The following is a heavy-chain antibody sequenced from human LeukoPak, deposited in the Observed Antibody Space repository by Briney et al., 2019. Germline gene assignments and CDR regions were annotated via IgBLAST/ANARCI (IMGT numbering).Heavy chain of an antibody. CDR1: GFTFDDYT. Sequence: GGSLRLSCAASGFTFDDYTMHWVRQAPGKGLEWVSLISWDGGSTYYADSVKGRFTISRDNSKNSLYLQMNSLRTKDTALYYCAKATSAEPFYFDYWGQGTLVTVSS. V-gene: IGHV3-43*01. D-gene: IGHD4-11*01. CDR3: AKATSAEPFYFDY. CDR2: ISWDGGST. J-gene: IGHJ4*02.